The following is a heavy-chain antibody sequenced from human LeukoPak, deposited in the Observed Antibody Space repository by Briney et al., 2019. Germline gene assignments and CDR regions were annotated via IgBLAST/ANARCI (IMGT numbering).Heavy chain of an antibody. V-gene: IGHV3-23*01. CDR3: AKDISGSGTAAQL. J-gene: IGHJ4*02. D-gene: IGHD3-10*01. CDR1: GFTFSSYA. Sequence: GGSLRLSCAASGFTFSSYAMGWVRQAPGRGLEWVSGIGGSGTDTYYADSVKGRFTISRDNSKNTLYLQMNSLRAEDTAVYYCAKDISGSGTAAQLWGQGTLVTVSS. CDR2: IGGSGTDT.